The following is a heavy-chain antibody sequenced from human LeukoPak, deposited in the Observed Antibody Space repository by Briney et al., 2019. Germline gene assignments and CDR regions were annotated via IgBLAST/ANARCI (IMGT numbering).Heavy chain of an antibody. CDR2: IIPMFGIA. CDR1: GGTFSNYA. CDR3: ARATILTGYPVFDY. V-gene: IGHV1-69*17. D-gene: IGHD3-9*01. J-gene: IGHJ4*02. Sequence: GSSVKVSCKASGGTFSNYAISWVRQDPGQGLEWMGGIIPMFGIANYAEKFQGRVTITADKSTSTAYMELTSLRSDDTAVYYCARATILTGYPVFDYWGQGTLVTVSS.